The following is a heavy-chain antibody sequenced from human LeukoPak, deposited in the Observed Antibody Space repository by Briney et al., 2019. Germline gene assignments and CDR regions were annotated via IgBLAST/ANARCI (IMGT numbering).Heavy chain of an antibody. J-gene: IGHJ4*02. Sequence: GGSLRLSCVGSGFTSIAYALTWARQAPGKGLEWVSAISGSGGSTYYADSVKGRFTISRDNSKNTLYLQMNSLRAEDTAVYYCAKTPYHDYGDYVDYWGQGTLVTVSS. CDR3: AKTPYHDYGDYVDY. V-gene: IGHV3-23*01. CDR2: ISGSGGST. D-gene: IGHD4-17*01. CDR1: GFTSIAYA.